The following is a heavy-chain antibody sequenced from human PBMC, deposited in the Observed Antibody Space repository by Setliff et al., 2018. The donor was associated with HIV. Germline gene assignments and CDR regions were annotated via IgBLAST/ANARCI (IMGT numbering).Heavy chain of an antibody. J-gene: IGHJ4*02. D-gene: IGHD3-10*01. Sequence: GGSLRLSCAAFGFTFSSYGMSWVRQAPGKGLEWVSTISGRDGRTYYADSVKGRFIISRDNAKNALYLQMNSLRAEDTAVYYCARSSGSYYTDFDYWGQGTLVTVSS. CDR2: ISGRDGRT. CDR3: ARSSGSYYTDFDY. V-gene: IGHV3-23*01. CDR1: GFTFSSYG.